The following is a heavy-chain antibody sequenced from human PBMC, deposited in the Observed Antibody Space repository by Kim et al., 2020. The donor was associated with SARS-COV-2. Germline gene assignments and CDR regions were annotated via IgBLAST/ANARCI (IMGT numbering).Heavy chain of an antibody. D-gene: IGHD3-16*02. CDR3: ASTYYDYVWGSYRYSPHN. CDR2: INHSGST. V-gene: IGHV4-34*01. J-gene: IGHJ5*01. CDR1: GGSFSGYY. Sequence: SETLSLTCAVYGGSFSGYYWSWIRQPPGKGLEWIGEINHSGSTNYNPSLKSRVTISVDTSKNQFSLKLSSVTAADTAVYYCASTYYDYVWGSYRYSPHN.